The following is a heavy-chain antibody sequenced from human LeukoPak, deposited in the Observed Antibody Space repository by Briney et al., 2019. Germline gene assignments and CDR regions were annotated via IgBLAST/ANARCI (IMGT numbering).Heavy chain of an antibody. CDR2: ISSSSSYI. J-gene: IGHJ4*02. V-gene: IGHV3-21*04. CDR3: AKSWGSGTYTFDY. D-gene: IGHD3-10*01. Sequence: PGGSLRLSCAASGFTFSSYSMNWLRQAPGKGLEWVSSISSSSSYIYYADSVKGRFTISRDNSKNTLYLQMNSLRAEDTAIYYCAKSWGSGTYTFDYWGQGTLVTVSS. CDR1: GFTFSSYS.